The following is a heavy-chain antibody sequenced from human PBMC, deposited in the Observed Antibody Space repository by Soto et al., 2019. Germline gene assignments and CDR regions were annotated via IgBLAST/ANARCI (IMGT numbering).Heavy chain of an antibody. J-gene: IGHJ5*02. D-gene: IGHD3-10*01. CDR1: GGSIRSGSTY. CDR2: VYYNGNT. CDR3: VRQTIVRGVLSWFDP. V-gene: IGHV4-39*01. Sequence: QLQLQESGPRLVKPSETLSLICSVSGGSIRSGSTYWPWIRQPPGKGLDWIGTVYYNGNTYYNASLKSRVTISADTSKNQFSLKLSSVSAADTAVYYCVRQTIVRGVLSWFDPWGQGTLVTVSS.